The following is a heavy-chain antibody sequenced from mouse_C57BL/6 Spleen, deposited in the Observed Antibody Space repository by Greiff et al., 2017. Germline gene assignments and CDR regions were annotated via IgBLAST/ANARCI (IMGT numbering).Heavy chain of an antibody. J-gene: IGHJ4*01. Sequence: VQLVESGAELVKPGASVKISCKASGYAFSSYWMNWVKQRPGKGLEWIGQIYPGDGDTNYNGKFKGKATLTADKSSSTAYMQLSSLTSEDSAVYFCARERGSRGDYAMDYWGQGTSVTVSS. CDR2: IYPGDGDT. CDR3: ARERGSRGDYAMDY. V-gene: IGHV1-80*01. CDR1: GYAFSSYW. D-gene: IGHD1-1*01.